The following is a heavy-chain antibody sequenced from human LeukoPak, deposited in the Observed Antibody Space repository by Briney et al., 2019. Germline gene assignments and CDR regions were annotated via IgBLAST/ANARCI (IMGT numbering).Heavy chain of an antibody. CDR2: IYYSGST. Sequence: PSETLSLTCTVSGGSISSSSYYWGWTRQPPGKGLEWIGSIYYSGSTYYNPSLKSRVTISVDTSKNQFSLKLSSVTAADTAVYYCARLSTIMVRADFDYWGQGTLVTVSS. V-gene: IGHV4-39*01. CDR1: GGSISSSSYY. J-gene: IGHJ4*02. D-gene: IGHD3-10*01. CDR3: ARLSTIMVRADFDY.